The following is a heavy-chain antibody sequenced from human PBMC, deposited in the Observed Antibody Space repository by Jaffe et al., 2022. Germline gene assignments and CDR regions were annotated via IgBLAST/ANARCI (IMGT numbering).Heavy chain of an antibody. J-gene: IGHJ3*02. CDR3: ARGARFGDRGRWRAFDI. D-gene: IGHD3-10*01. CDR2: INHSGST. Sequence: QVQLQQWGAGLLKPSETLSLTCAVYGGSFSGYYWSWIRQPPGKGLEWIGEINHSGSTNYNPSLKSRVTISVDTSKNQFSLKLSSVTAADTAVYYCARGARFGDRGRWRAFDIWGQGTMVTVSS. CDR1: GGSFSGYY. V-gene: IGHV4-34*01.